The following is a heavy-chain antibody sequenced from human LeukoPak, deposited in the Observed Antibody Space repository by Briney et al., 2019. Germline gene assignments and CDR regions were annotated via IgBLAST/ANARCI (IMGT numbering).Heavy chain of an antibody. D-gene: IGHD3-16*01. CDR1: GYTFTSYY. CDR3: ARGTRGRVTPRYDVFDI. Sequence: ASVKVSCKASGYTFTSYYMHWVRQAPGQGLEWMGIINPSGGSTSYAQKFQGRVTMTRDTSTSTVYMELSSLRSEDTAVYYCARGTRGRVTPRYDVFDIWGKGKMVTVSS. CDR2: INPSGGST. V-gene: IGHV1-46*01. J-gene: IGHJ3*02.